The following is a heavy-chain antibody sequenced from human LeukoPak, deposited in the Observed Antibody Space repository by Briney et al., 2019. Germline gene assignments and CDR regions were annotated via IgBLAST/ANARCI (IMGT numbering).Heavy chain of an antibody. CDR3: ARVTLTYYFDSRGSFPDY. CDR2: ISSSRSTI. CDR1: RLTFSSYG. V-gene: IGHV3-48*02. D-gene: IGHD3-22*01. Sequence: GGSLRLSCAASRLTFSSYGMNWVRQAPGKGLEWVSYISSSRSTIYYADSVKGRFTISRDNSKKSLYLQMNGLRDEDTAVYYCARVTLTYYFDSRGSFPDYWGQGALVTVSS. J-gene: IGHJ4*02.